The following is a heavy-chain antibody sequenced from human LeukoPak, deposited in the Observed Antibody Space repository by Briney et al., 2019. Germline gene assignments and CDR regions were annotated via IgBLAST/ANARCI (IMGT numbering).Heavy chain of an antibody. J-gene: IGHJ4*02. CDR2: IKQDGSEK. CDR1: GFTFSSYW. D-gene: IGHD4-17*01. CDR3: ARDQAAYTVTTLYYFDY. Sequence: GGSLRLSCAASGFTFSSYWMSWVRQAPGKGLEWVSNIKQDGSEKYYVDSVKGRFTISRDNAKNSLYLQMNSLRAEDTAVYYCARDQAAYTVTTLYYFDYWGQGTLVTVSS. V-gene: IGHV3-7*01.